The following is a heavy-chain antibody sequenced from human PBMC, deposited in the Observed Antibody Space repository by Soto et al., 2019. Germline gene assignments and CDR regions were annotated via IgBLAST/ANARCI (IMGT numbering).Heavy chain of an antibody. D-gene: IGHD5-18*01. J-gene: IGHJ4*02. CDR2: ISYDGSNK. CDR1: GFTFSSYG. V-gene: IGHV3-30*18. Sequence: QVQLVESGGGVVQPGRSLRLSCAASGFTFSSYGMHWVRQAPGKGLEWVAVISYDGSNKYYADSVKGRFTISRDNSKNTLYLQMNILRAEDTAVYYCAKGGGYSYGLDYWGQGTLVTVSS. CDR3: AKGGGYSYGLDY.